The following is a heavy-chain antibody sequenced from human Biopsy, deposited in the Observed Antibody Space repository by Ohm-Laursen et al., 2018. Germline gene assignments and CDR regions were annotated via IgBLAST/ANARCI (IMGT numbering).Heavy chain of an antibody. Sequence: SETLSLTCTVSGGSISSYYWSWIRQPPGKGLEWIGYIYYTGSTNYNPSLKSRVTISVDTSMNHLSLRLTSVTDADTAVYYCARHAPSYSGSYWRYFDLWGRGTLVTVSS. CDR2: IYYTGST. CDR3: ARHAPSYSGSYWRYFDL. V-gene: IGHV4-59*08. CDR1: GGSISSYY. J-gene: IGHJ2*01. D-gene: IGHD1-26*01.